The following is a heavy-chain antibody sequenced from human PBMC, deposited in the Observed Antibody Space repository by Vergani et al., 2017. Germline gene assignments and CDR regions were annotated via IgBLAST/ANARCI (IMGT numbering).Heavy chain of an antibody. CDR2: IYTSGST. Sequence: VQLQESGPGLVKPSETLSLTCTVSGGSISSYYWSWIRPPAGKGLEWIGRIYTSGSTNYNPSLKSRVTMSVDTSKNQFSLKLSSVTAADTAVYYCARSDFWSGYYTTMSLCGFDPWGQGTLVTGSS. D-gene: IGHD3-3*01. CDR1: GGSISSYY. V-gene: IGHV4-4*07. CDR3: ARSDFWSGYYTTMSLCGFDP. J-gene: IGHJ5*02.